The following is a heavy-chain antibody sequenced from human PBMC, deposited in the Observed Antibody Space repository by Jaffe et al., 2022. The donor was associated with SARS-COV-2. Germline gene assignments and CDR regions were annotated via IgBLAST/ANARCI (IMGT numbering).Heavy chain of an antibody. CDR2: IYYSGST. CDR3: ARARSGSLYYFDY. J-gene: IGHJ4*02. CDR1: GGSISSYY. Sequence: QVQLQESGPGLVKPSETLSLTCTVSGGSISSYYWSWIRQPPGKGLEWIGYIYYSGSTNYNPSLKSRVTISVDTSKNQFSLKLSSVTAADTAVYYCARARSGSLYYFDYWGQGTLVTVSS. V-gene: IGHV4-59*01. D-gene: IGHD3-10*01.